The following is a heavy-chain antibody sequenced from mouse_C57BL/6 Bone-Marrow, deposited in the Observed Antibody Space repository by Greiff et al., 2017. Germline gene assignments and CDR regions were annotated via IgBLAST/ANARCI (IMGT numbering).Heavy chain of an antibody. CDR1: GYTFTSYG. CDR2: IYPRSGNT. V-gene: IGHV1-81*01. Sequence: VKLMESGAELARPGASVKLSCKASGYTFTSYGISWVKQRTGQGLEWIGEIYPRSGNTYYNEKFKGKATLTADKSSSTAYMELRSLTSEDSAVYICARPRIAYWGQGTLVTVSA. J-gene: IGHJ3*01. CDR3: ARPRIAY.